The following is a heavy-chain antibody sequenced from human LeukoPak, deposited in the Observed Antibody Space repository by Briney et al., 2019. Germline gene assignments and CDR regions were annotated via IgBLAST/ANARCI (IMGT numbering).Heavy chain of an antibody. Sequence: ASVKVSCKASGYTFTGYYMHWVRQATGQGLEWMGWMNPNSGNTGYAQKFQGRVTMTRNTSISTAYMELSSLRSEDTAVYYCARGLNYDILTGYPGDDYWGQGTLATVSS. D-gene: IGHD3-9*01. CDR3: ARGLNYDILTGYPGDDY. J-gene: IGHJ4*02. V-gene: IGHV1-8*02. CDR1: GYTFTGYY. CDR2: MNPNSGNT.